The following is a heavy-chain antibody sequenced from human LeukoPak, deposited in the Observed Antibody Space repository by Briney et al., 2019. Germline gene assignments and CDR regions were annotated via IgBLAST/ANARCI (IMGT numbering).Heavy chain of an antibody. D-gene: IGHD6-19*01. CDR3: ARDPSSFGGWYDY. Sequence: SETLSLTCTVSVGSISGYNGGWIRDPPGKGREGMGRIYSSGSTNYNPSLKSRVTMSVDTSKNQFSLKLSSVTAADTAVYYCARDPSSFGGWYDYWGQGTLVTVSS. J-gene: IGHJ4*02. V-gene: IGHV4-4*07. CDR2: IYSSGST. CDR1: VGSISGYN.